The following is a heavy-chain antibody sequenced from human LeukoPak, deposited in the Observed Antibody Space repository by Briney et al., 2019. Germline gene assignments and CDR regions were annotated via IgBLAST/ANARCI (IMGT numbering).Heavy chain of an antibody. CDR3: ARALSSRGWYYFDY. CDR1: GFTVSDNY. D-gene: IGHD6-13*01. J-gene: IGHJ4*02. V-gene: IGHV3-53*01. CDR2: IYSGGST. Sequence: GGSLRLSCAASGFTVSDNYMSWVRQAPGKGLEWVSVIYSGGSTYYADSVKGRFTIPRDNSKSTLYLQMNSLRAEDTAVYYCARALSSRGWYYFDYWGQGTLVTVSS.